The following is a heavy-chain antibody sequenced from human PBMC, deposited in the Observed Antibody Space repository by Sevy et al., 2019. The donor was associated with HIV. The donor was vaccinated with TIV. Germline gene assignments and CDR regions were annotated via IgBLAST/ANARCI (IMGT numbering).Heavy chain of an antibody. CDR1: GFILSRYG. CDR3: ARESSSDWYLDD. J-gene: IGHJ4*02. D-gene: IGHD2-2*01. V-gene: IGHV3-33*01. Sequence: GGSLRLSCTASGFILSRYGMHWVRQAPGKGLEWVAGIWFDGSNKYYADSVMGRFTISRDNSKNKLTLRMNSLGAEVTAVYYCARESSSDWYLDDWGQGTLVTVSS. CDR2: IWFDGSNK.